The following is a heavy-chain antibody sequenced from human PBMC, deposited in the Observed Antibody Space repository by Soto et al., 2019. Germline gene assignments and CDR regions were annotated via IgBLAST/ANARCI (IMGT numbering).Heavy chain of an antibody. CDR2: IRSKAYGGTT. J-gene: IGHJ5*02. D-gene: IGHD3-22*01. CDR3: TRDGGYYYDSSGPRNWFDP. V-gene: IGHV3-49*04. CDR1: GFTFGDYA. Sequence: GSLRLSCTASGFTFGDYAMSWVRQAPGKGLEWVGFIRSKAYGGTTEYAASVKGRFTISRDDSKSIAYLQMNSLKTEDTAVYYCTRDGGYYYDSSGPRNWFDPWGQGTLVTVSS.